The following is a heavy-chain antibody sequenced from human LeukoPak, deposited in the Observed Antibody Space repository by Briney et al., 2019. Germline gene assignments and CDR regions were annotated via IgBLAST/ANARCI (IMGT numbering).Heavy chain of an antibody. CDR3: AKGMGRKYYFDY. J-gene: IGHJ4*02. CDR2: ISGSGGST. D-gene: IGHD3-10*01. Sequence: GGSLRLSCVGSGFSLSGDWMTWVRQAPGTGLEWVSAISGSGGSTYYADSVKGRFTISRDNSKNTLYLQMNSLRAEDTAVYYCAKGMGRKYYFDYWGQGTLVTVSS. CDR1: GFSLSGDW. V-gene: IGHV3-23*01.